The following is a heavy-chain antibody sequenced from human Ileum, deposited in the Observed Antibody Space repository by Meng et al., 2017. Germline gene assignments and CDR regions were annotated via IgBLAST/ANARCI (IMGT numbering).Heavy chain of an antibody. CDR1: GFTFDDYD. J-gene: IGHJ4*02. Sequence: VQLVGAGGGVVRPGGFLRLSCEASGFTFDDYDMIWVRQAPGKGLEWVSEINWNGDTTNYVDSVKGRFTISRDNAKNSLYLQMNSLRVEDTAFYYCATYPGLGGWGQGTLVTVSS. D-gene: IGHD3-16*01. V-gene: IGHV3-20*04. CDR2: INWNGDTT. CDR3: ATYPGLGG.